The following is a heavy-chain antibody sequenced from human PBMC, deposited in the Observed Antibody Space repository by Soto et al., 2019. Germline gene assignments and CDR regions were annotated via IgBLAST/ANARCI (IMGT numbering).Heavy chain of an antibody. CDR3: ARDQGGCDY. V-gene: IGHV3-30-3*01. CDR1: GFTFSSYA. Sequence: QVQLVESGGGVVQPGRSLRLSCAASGFTFSSYAMHWVRQAPGKGLEWVAVISYDGSNKYYADSVKGRFTISRDNSKNTLYLQMNSLRAEDTAVYYCARDQGGCDYWGQGTLVTVSS. CDR2: ISYDGSNK. J-gene: IGHJ4*02.